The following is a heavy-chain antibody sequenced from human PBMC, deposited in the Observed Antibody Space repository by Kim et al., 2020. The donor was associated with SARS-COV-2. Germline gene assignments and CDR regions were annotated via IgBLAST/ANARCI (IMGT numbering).Heavy chain of an antibody. CDR2: IGGGGATT. D-gene: IGHD2-15*01. CDR3: VKGRGWTTGGMLHFDY. J-gene: IGHJ4*02. Sequence: GGSLRLSCAASGFTFSIYAMSWVRQAPGKGLEWVSTIGGGGATTYYADSVKGRFTISRDNSKNRLNLQMNSLRAEDTAVYYCVKGRGWTTGGMLHFDYWGQGILVTVSS. V-gene: IGHV3-23*01. CDR1: GFTFSIYA.